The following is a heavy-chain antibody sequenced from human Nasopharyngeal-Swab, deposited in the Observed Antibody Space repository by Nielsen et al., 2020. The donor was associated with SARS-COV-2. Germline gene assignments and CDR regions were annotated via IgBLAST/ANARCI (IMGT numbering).Heavy chain of an antibody. CDR3: ARTSSGRRFDY. D-gene: IGHD6-25*01. V-gene: IGHV4-34*01. CDR2: INHSGST. J-gene: IGHJ4*02. CDR1: GGSFSGHY. Sequence: GSLRLSCAVYGGSFSGHYWSWIRQPPGKGLEWIGEINHSGSTNYNPSLKSRVTISVDTSKNQFSLKLSSVTAADTAVYYCARTSSGRRFDYWGQGTLVTVSS.